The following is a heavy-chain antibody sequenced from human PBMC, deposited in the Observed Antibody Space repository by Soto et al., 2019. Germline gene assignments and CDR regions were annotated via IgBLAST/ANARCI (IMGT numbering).Heavy chain of an antibody. CDR2: ISGSGGST. CDR3: AKTLRGFGVVTDAFDI. J-gene: IGHJ3*02. Sequence: GGSLRLSCAASGFTFSSYAMSWVRQAPGKGLEWVSAISGSGGSTNYADSVKGRFTISRDNSKNTLYLQMNSLRAEDTAVYYCAKTLRGFGVVTDAFDIWGQATMVTVSS. CDR1: GFTFSSYA. D-gene: IGHD3-3*01. V-gene: IGHV3-23*01.